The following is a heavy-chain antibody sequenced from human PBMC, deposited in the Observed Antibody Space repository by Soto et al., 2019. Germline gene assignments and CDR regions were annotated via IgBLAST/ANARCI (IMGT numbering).Heavy chain of an antibody. J-gene: IGHJ6*02. Sequence: GGSLRLSCAASGFTFSSYEMNWVRQAPGKGLEWVSYISSSGSTIYYADSVKGRFTISRDNAKNSLYLQMKSLRAEDTAVYYFARDVQLGDYYYSDGMDVWGQGTTLTVSS. CDR3: ARDVQLGDYYYSDGMDV. D-gene: IGHD6-13*01. V-gene: IGHV3-48*03. CDR1: GFTFSSYE. CDR2: ISSSGSTI.